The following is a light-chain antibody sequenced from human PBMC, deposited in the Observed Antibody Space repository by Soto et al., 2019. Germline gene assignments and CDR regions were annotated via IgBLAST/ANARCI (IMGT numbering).Light chain of an antibody. CDR2: GAS. J-gene: IGKJ5*01. V-gene: IGKV3-20*01. CDR3: QLYGSSPIT. CDR1: QSVSGNF. Sequence: EIVLTQSPGTLSLSPGERAALSFSSSQSVSGNFLAWYQQKPGQAPRLLLYGASTRATGIPDRFSGSGSGTDSTLTISRLEPEDSAAYYCQLYGSSPITFGQGTRLEIK.